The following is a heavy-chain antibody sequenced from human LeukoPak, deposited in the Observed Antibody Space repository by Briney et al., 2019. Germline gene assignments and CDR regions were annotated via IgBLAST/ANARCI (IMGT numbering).Heavy chain of an antibody. CDR1: GFTFSNYW. CDR3: ATEAAPPRGSGWWVQAYYFDS. D-gene: IGHD6-19*01. Sequence: PGGSLRLSCAASGFTFSNYWMSWVRQAPGKGLEWVANIKEDGSEKDYVDSVKGRFTISRDNAKNSLYLHMNSLTAEDTAVYFCATEAAPPRGSGWWVQAYYFDSWGHGTLVTVSS. J-gene: IGHJ4*03. CDR2: IKEDGSEK. V-gene: IGHV3-7*05.